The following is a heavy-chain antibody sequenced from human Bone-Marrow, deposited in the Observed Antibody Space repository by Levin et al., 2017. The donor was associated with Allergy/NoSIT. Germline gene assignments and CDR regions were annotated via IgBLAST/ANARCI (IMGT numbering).Heavy chain of an antibody. V-gene: IGHV1-69*13. J-gene: IGHJ6*03. CDR2: IIPIFGTA. Sequence: SVKVSCKASGGTFSSYAISWVRQAPGQGLEWMGGIIPIFGTANYAQKFQGRVTITADESTSTAYMELSSLRSEDTAVYYCARSAGMWPKYYYYYYYMDVWGKGTTVTVSS. CDR1: GGTFSSYA. CDR3: ARSAGMWPKYYYYYYYMDV. D-gene: IGHD3-10*01.